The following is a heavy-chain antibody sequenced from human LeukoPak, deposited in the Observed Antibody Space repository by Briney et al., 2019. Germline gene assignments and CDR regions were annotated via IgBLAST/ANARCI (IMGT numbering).Heavy chain of an antibody. CDR2: INWNGGST. V-gene: IGHV3-20*04. CDR1: EFTFSNYR. D-gene: IGHD1-26*01. CDR3: ARPKSHGSYSLSGYFDY. J-gene: IGHJ4*02. Sequence: GSLRLSCAASEFTFSNYRMNWVRQTPGKGLEWVSGINWNGGSTGYADPVKGRFTISRDNAKNSLYLQMNSLRAEDTALYYCARPKSHGSYSLSGYFDYWGQGTLVTVSS.